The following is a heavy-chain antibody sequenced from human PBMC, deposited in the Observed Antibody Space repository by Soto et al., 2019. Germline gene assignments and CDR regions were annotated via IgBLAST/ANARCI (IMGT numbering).Heavy chain of an antibody. CDR1: GFTFSSYG. CDR3: ARDAIEYSSYLEY. D-gene: IGHD6-6*01. V-gene: IGHV3-33*01. Sequence: GGSLRLSCAASGFTFSSYGMHWVRQAPGKGLEWVAVIWCDGSNKYYADSVKGRFTISRDNSKNTLYLQMNSLRAEDTAVYYCARDAIEYSSYLEYWGQGTLVTASS. J-gene: IGHJ4*02. CDR2: IWCDGSNK.